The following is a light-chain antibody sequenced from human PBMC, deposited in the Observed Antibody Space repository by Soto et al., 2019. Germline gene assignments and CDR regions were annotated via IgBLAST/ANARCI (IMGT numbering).Light chain of an antibody. CDR2: DAS. V-gene: IGKV3-11*01. J-gene: IGKJ4*01. CDR1: QSVSSF. CDR3: QHRSSWPLT. Sequence: ELVLTQSPATLSLSPGERATLPCRASQSVSSFLAWYQPRPGQAPRLLIYDASNRATGIPARFSGSGSGTDFTLTISSLEPEDFAVYYCQHRSSWPLTFGGGTKVDI.